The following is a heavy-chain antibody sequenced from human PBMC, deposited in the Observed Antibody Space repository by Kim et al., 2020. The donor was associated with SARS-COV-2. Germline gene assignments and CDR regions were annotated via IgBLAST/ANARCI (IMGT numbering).Heavy chain of an antibody. D-gene: IGHD3-22*01. J-gene: IGHJ1*01. CDR2: ISWNSGSI. CDR3: AKDSRGNYYDISGYQFLAPFQH. CDR1: GFTFGDYA. V-gene: IGHV3-9*01. Sequence: GGSLRLSCAASGFTFGDYAMHWVRQAPGKGLEWVSGISWNSGSIGYADSVKGRFTISRDNAKNSLYLQMNSLRAEDTALYYCAKDSRGNYYDISGYQFLAPFQHWGQGTLVTVSS.